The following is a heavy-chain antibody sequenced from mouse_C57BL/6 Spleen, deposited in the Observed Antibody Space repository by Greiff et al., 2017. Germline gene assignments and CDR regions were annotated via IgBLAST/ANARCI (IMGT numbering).Heavy chain of an antibody. CDR2: IWTGGGT. V-gene: IGHV2-9-1*01. D-gene: IGHD1-1*01. CDR3: ARALSINGEDYLDY. Sequence: VKLQESGPGLVAPSQSLSITCTVSGFSLTRYAISWVRQPPGKGLEWLGVIWTGGGTHYNSAHTSRLRISKDNSKSKGFLKMNSLQTDDTARYYCARALSINGEDYLDYGGQGTTLTVSS. CDR1: GFSLTRYA. J-gene: IGHJ2*01.